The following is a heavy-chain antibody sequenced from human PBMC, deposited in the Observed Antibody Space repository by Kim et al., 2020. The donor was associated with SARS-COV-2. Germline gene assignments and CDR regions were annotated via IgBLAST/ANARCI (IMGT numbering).Heavy chain of an antibody. J-gene: IGHJ4*02. CDR3: AKALGSRTDGRWPTTLDY. Sequence: KGRFTISRANSKNTLYLQMNSLSAEATAVYYCAKALGSRTDGRWPTTLDYWGQGTLVTVSS. V-gene: IGHV3-23*01. D-gene: IGHD1-1*01.